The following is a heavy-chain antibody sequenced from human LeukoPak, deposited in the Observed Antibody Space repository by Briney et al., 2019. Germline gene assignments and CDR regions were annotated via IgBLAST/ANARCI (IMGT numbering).Heavy chain of an antibody. J-gene: IGHJ5*02. CDR1: GGTFSSYA. CDR3: ARPDLAATGNWFDP. D-gene: IGHD6-13*01. CDR2: IIPILGIA. Sequence: ASVKVSCKASGGTFSSYAISWVRQAPGQGLEWMGRIIPILGIANYAQKFQGRVTITADKSTSTAYMELRSLRSEDTAVYYCARPDLAATGNWFDPWGQGTLVTVSS. V-gene: IGHV1-69*04.